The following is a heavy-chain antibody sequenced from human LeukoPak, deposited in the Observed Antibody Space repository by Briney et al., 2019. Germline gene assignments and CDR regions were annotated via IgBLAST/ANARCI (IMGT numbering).Heavy chain of an antibody. D-gene: IGHD1-26*01. CDR3: ATSLYSGTKLDY. CDR2: INSDATST. Sequence: GGSLRLSCAASGFTVINLWMTWVRQAPGKGLVWVSRINSDATSTSYADSVKGRFTISRDRAKNTLYLQMNGLRADDTAVYYYATSLYSGTKLDYWGQGTLVTVSS. J-gene: IGHJ4*02. V-gene: IGHV3-74*01. CDR1: GFTVINLW.